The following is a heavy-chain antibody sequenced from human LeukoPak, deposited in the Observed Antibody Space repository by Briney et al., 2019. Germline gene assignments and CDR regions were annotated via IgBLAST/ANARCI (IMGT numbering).Heavy chain of an antibody. V-gene: IGHV3-23*01. J-gene: IGHJ4*01. CDR2: ISGSGDST. Sequence: PGGSLRLSCAASGFTFSSYAMSWVRQAPGKGLEWVSIISGSGDSTYYADSVKGRFTISRDNSKNTLYLQMNSPRAEDTAVYYCAKLDGSSWLYYFDYWGHGTLVTVFS. CDR3: AKLDGSSWLYYFDY. CDR1: GFTFSSYA. D-gene: IGHD6-13*01.